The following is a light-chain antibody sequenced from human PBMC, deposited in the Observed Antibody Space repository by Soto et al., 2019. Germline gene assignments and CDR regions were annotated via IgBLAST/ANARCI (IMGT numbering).Light chain of an antibody. CDR3: SSYNFSNTVL. CDR2: EVD. Sequence: QSVLTQPASVSGSLGQSITISCTGTSTDVGGYDYVSWNQHHPGKALKLIIFEVDNRPSGVSSRFSGSKSGNTASLTISGLQADDEADYYCSSYNFSNTVLFGGGTKLTVL. J-gene: IGLJ2*01. V-gene: IGLV2-14*01. CDR1: STDVGGYDY.